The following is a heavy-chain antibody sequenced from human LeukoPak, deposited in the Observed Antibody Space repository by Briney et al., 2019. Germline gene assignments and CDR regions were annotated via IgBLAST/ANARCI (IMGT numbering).Heavy chain of an antibody. V-gene: IGHV3-7*01. J-gene: IGHJ3*02. D-gene: IGHD6-13*01. CDR1: GFTFSSYW. CDR2: IKQDGSEK. Sequence: GGSLRLSCAASGFTFSSYWMSWVRQAPGKGLEWVANIKQDGSEKYYVDSVKGRFTISRDNAKNSLYLQMNSLRAEGTAVYYCARYSRAGYSGTFDIWGQGTMVTVSS. CDR3: ARYSRAGYSGTFDI.